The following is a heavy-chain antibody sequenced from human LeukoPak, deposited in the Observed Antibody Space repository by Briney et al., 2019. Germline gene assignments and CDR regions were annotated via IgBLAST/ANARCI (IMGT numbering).Heavy chain of an antibody. D-gene: IGHD3-22*01. CDR2: IRYGGSNK. J-gene: IGHJ4*02. CDR1: GFTFSSYG. CDR3: ARDSIPYDSSGYYFDY. V-gene: IGHV3-30*02. Sequence: PGGSLRLSCAASGFTFSSYGMHWVRQAPGKGLEWVAFIRYGGSNKYYADSVKGRFTISRDNAKNSLYLQMNSLRAEDTAVYYCARDSIPYDSSGYYFDYWGQGTLVTVSS.